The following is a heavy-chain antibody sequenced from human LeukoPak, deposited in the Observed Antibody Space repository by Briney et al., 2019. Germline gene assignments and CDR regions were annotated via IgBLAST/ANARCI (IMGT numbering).Heavy chain of an antibody. V-gene: IGHV4-39*07. CDR2: IYYSGST. D-gene: IGHD3-3*01. J-gene: IGHJ5*02. Sequence: SETLSLTCTVSGGSISSSSYYWGWIRQPPGKGLEWIGSIYYSGSTYYNPSLKSRVTISVDTSKNQFSLKLSSVTAADTAVYYCARTAPPYYDFWSGHGGWFDPWGQGTLVTVSS. CDR1: GGSISSSSYY. CDR3: ARTAPPYYDFWSGHGGWFDP.